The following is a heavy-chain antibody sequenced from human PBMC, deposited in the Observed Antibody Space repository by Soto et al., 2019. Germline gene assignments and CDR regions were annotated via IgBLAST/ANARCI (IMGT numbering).Heavy chain of an antibody. Sequence: ASVKVSCKASGYTFTNFGISWVRQAPGQGLEWMGWISAYNGNTNYAQNFQGRVTMTTDTSTSTAYMELRSLRSDDTAVYYCARLGAYYQSLDPWGPGTLVTVSS. CDR2: ISAYNGNT. V-gene: IGHV1-18*01. CDR3: ARLGAYYQSLDP. J-gene: IGHJ5*02. D-gene: IGHD3-22*01. CDR1: GYTFTNFG.